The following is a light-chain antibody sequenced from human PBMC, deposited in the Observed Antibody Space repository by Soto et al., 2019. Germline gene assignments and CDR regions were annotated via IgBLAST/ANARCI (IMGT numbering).Light chain of an antibody. V-gene: IGLV1-44*01. CDR1: SSHIGSNT. CDR3: AAWDDSLNGYV. CDR2: SHN. J-gene: IGLJ1*01. Sequence: QSVLTQPPSASGTPGQRVTISCSGSSSHIGSNTVNWYQQLPGTAPKLLICSHNRRPSGVPDRFSGSKSVTSASLAISGPQSEDEADYYCAAWDDSLNGYVFGTGTKLTVL.